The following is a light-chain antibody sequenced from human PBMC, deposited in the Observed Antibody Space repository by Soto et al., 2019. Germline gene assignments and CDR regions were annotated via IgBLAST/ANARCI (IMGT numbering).Light chain of an antibody. V-gene: IGLV1-44*01. Sequence: QSVLTQPPSASGTPGQRVTISCSGSSSNIGSNTVNWYQQLPGTAPKLLIYSNTQRPSGVPDRFSGSKSGTSASLAISGLQPEYEGDYYCATWDDSLNGVVFGGGTKLTVL. CDR2: SNT. CDR3: ATWDDSLNGVV. CDR1: SSNIGSNT. J-gene: IGLJ2*01.